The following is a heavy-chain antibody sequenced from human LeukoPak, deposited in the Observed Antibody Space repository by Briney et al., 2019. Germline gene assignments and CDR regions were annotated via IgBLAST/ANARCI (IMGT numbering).Heavy chain of an antibody. J-gene: IGHJ4*02. V-gene: IGHV4-38-2*02. CDR1: GYSISSGYY. Sequence: NSSETLSLTCTVSGYSISSGYYWGWIRQPPGKGLEWIGSIYHSGSTYYNPSLKSRVTISVDTSKNQFSLKLSSVTAADTAVYYCARDSSGYHYYFDYWGQGTLVTVSS. D-gene: IGHD3-22*01. CDR2: IYHSGST. CDR3: ARDSSGYHYYFDY.